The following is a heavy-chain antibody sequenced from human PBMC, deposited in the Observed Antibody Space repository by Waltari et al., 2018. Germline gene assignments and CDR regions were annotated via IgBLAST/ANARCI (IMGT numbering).Heavy chain of an antibody. D-gene: IGHD1-26*01. CDR1: GFSFNFYT. V-gene: IGHV3-21*06. Sequence: EVRLVESGGGLVKPGGSLRLSCAASGFSFNFYTMNWVRQAPGKGLEWVSSIRSGSNFIYYAASLKGRFTISRDNAKNSLFLQMNSLRAEDTAVYYCASSYSGKYFDYWGQGTLVTVSS. CDR2: IRSGSNFI. J-gene: IGHJ4*02. CDR3: ASSYSGKYFDY.